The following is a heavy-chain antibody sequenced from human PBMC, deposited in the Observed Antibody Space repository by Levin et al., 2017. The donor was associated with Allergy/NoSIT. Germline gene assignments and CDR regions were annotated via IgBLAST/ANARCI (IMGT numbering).Heavy chain of an antibody. Sequence: SETLSLTCTVSGGSISSYYWSWIRQPPGKGLEWIGYIYYSGSTNYNPSLKSRVTISVDTSKNQFSLKLSSVTAADTAVYYCARVYVRWREIQFDYWGQGTLVTVSS. D-gene: IGHD3-16*01. CDR3: ARVYVRWREIQFDY. J-gene: IGHJ4*02. CDR2: IYYSGST. CDR1: GGSISSYY. V-gene: IGHV4-59*01.